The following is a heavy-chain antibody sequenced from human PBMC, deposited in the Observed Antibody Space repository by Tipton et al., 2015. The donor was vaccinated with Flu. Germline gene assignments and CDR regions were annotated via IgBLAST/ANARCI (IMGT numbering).Heavy chain of an antibody. J-gene: IGHJ5*02. Sequence: LRLSCTVSGGSISSGGYYWSWIRQHPGKGLEWIGYIYYSGSTYYNPSLKSRVTISVDTSKNQFSLKLSSVTAADTAVYYCARDGGYCSGGSCGNWFDPWGQGTLVTVSS. V-gene: IGHV4-31*03. CDR2: IYYSGST. D-gene: IGHD2-15*01. CDR1: GGSISSGGYY. CDR3: ARDGGYCSGGSCGNWFDP.